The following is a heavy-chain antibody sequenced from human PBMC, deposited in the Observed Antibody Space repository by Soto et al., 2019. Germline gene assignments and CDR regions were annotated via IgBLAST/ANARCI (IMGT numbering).Heavy chain of an antibody. CDR2: ISSSSYI. Sequence: PGGSLRLSCAASGFTFSSYSMNWVRQAPGKGLEWVSSISSSSYIYYADSVKGRFTISRDNAKNSLYLQMNSLRAEDTAVYYCARGSSWGTLPLDYWGQGTLVTVSS. V-gene: IGHV3-21*01. D-gene: IGHD3-16*01. CDR3: ARGSSWGTLPLDY. J-gene: IGHJ4*02. CDR1: GFTFSSYS.